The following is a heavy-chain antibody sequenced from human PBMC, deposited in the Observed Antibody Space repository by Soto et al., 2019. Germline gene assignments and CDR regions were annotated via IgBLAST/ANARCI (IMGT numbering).Heavy chain of an antibody. J-gene: IGHJ4*02. CDR2: IYHSGST. D-gene: IGHD3-22*01. CDR1: GYSISSGYY. Sequence: SETLSLTCAVSGYSISSGYYWGWIRQPPGKGLEWIGSIYHSGSTYYNPSLKSRVTISVDTSKNQFSLKLSSVTAADTAVYYCASRRYYYDSSGYYDYWGQGALVTAPQ. V-gene: IGHV4-38-2*01. CDR3: ASRRYYYDSSGYYDY.